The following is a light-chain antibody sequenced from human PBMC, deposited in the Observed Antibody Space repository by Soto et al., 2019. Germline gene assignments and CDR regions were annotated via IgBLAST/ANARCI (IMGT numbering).Light chain of an antibody. CDR2: KAS. CDR1: QTISSW. V-gene: IGKV1-5*03. J-gene: IGKJ1*01. CDR3: QHYNSYSEA. Sequence: DIQMTQSPSTLSGSVGDRVTITRRASQTISSWLAWYQQKPGKAPKLLIYKASTLKSGVPSRFSGSGSGTEFTLTISSLQPDDFATYFCQHYNSYSEAFGQGTKVDIK.